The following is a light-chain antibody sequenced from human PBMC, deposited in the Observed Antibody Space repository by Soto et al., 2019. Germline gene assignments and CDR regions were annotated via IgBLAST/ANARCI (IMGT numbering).Light chain of an antibody. Sequence: EIVMTQSPATLSVSPGERATLSCRASQSVSSNLAWYQQKPGQAPRLLIYGASTRATGIPARFSGSGSATEFTLTISSLQSEDFAVYYCQQYKSWVWTFGQGTKVDIK. J-gene: IGKJ1*01. CDR2: GAS. V-gene: IGKV3-15*01. CDR3: QQYKSWVWT. CDR1: QSVSSN.